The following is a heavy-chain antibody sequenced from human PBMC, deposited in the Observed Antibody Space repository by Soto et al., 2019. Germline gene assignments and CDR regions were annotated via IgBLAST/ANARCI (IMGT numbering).Heavy chain of an antibody. Sequence: PGGFLRLSCAASGFTFCSYWMHWVRQAPGKGLVWVSRINSDGSSTSYADSVKGRFTISRDNAKNTLYLQMNSLRAEDTAVYYCARAVAVAVNWFDPWGQGTLVTVSS. CDR2: INSDGSST. CDR3: ARAVAVAVNWFDP. D-gene: IGHD6-19*01. CDR1: GFTFCSYW. J-gene: IGHJ5*02. V-gene: IGHV3-74*01.